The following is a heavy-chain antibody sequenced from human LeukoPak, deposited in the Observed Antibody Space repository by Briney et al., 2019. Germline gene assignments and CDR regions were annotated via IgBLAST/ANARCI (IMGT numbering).Heavy chain of an antibody. J-gene: IGHJ4*02. V-gene: IGHV3-30-3*01. Sequence: GRSLRLSCAASGFTFSSYAMRWVRQAPGKGLEWVAVISYDGSNKYYADSVKGRFTISRDNSKNTLYLQMNSLRAEDTAVYYCAREFGYADDYFDYWGQGTLVTVSS. CDR3: AREFGYADDYFDY. CDR1: GFTFSSYA. D-gene: IGHD2-15*01. CDR2: ISYDGSNK.